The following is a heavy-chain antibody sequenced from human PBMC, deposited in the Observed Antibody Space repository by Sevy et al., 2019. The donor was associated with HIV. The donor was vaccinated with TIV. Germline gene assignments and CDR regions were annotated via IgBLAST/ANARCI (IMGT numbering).Heavy chain of an antibody. Sequence: GGSLRLSCAASGFTVSNYAMHWFRQAPGKGLEWVAYLYYDGSNKQYANSVKGRFTISRDNFKNTLYLQMNSLTVEDTALYFCAKDLWAASEGSQDWGQGTLVTVSS. CDR1: GFTVSNYA. D-gene: IGHD3-16*01. V-gene: IGHV3-30*02. J-gene: IGHJ1*01. CDR3: AKDLWAASEGSQD. CDR2: LYYDGSNK.